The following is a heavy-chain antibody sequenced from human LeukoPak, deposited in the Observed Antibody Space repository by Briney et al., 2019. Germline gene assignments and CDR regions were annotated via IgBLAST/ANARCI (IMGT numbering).Heavy chain of an antibody. J-gene: IGHJ3*02. V-gene: IGHV3-66*02. Sequence: PGGSLRLSCAASGFTVSSNYMSWVRQAPGKGLEWVSVIYSGGSTYYADTVKGRFTISRDNPKNTLYLHMNSLRADDTAVYYCSTAYYYDSSGYYSADDAFDIWGQGTMVTVSS. CDR3: STAYYYDSSGYYSADDAFDI. CDR2: IYSGGST. CDR1: GFTVSSNY. D-gene: IGHD3-22*01.